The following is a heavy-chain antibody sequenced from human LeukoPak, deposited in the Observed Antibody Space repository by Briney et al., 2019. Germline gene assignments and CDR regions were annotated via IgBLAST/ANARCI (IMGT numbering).Heavy chain of an antibody. V-gene: IGHV1-2*06. CDR3: ARVITIFGVPDAFDI. Sequence: ASVKVSCKASGYTFTGYYMHWVRQAPGQGLEWMGRINPNSGGTNYAQKFQGRVTMTRDTSISTAYVELSRLRSDDTAVYHCARVITIFGVPDAFDIWGQGTMVTVSS. J-gene: IGHJ3*02. CDR2: INPNSGGT. CDR1: GYTFTGYY. D-gene: IGHD3-3*01.